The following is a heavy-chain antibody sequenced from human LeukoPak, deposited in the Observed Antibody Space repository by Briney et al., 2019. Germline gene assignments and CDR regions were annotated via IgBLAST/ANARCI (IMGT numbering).Heavy chain of an antibody. Sequence: PGGSLRLSCAASGFTFSSYWMSWVRQAPGKGLEWVANIKQDGSEKYYVDSVKGRFTISRDNAKNSLYLQMNSLRAEDTAVYYCARDSDYYDSSGYYYLELDYWGQGTLVTVSS. V-gene: IGHV3-7*01. D-gene: IGHD3-22*01. J-gene: IGHJ4*02. CDR1: GFTFSSYW. CDR3: ARDSDYYDSSGYYYLELDY. CDR2: IKQDGSEK.